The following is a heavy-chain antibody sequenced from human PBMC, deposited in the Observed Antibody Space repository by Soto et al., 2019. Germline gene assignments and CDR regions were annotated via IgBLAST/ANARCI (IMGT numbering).Heavy chain of an antibody. V-gene: IGHV1-69*13. CDR1: GGTFICYA. Sequence: SVKVSCKASGGTFICYAISSLLQAPVQGLEWMGGIIPIFGTANYAQKFQGRVTITADESTSTAYMELSSLRSEDTAVYYCARANPYQLLKNWFDPWGQGTLVTVSS. J-gene: IGHJ5*02. CDR2: IIPIFGTA. D-gene: IGHD2-2*01. CDR3: ARANPYQLLKNWFDP.